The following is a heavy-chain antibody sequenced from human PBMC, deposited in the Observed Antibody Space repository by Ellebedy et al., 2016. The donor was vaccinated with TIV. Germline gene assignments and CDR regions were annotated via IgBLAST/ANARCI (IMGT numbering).Heavy chain of an antibody. Sequence: GGSLRLSXAASGFTFSSYGMHWVRQAPGKGLEWVAVISYDGSNKYYADSVKGRFTISRDNSKNTLYLQMNSLRAEDTAVYYCAGALEYSRPWRGFDIWGQGTMVTVSS. J-gene: IGHJ3*02. CDR3: AGALEYSRPWRGFDI. V-gene: IGHV3-30*03. CDR1: GFTFSSYG. D-gene: IGHD6-6*01. CDR2: ISYDGSNK.